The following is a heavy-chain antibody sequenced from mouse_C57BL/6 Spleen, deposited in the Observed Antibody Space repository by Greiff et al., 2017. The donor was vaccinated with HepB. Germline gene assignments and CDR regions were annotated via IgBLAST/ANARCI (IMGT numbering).Heavy chain of an antibody. CDR2: ISDGGSYT. CDR3: ARDPGYGSSYWYFDV. CDR1: GFTFSSYA. V-gene: IGHV5-4*01. Sequence: EVQLVESGGGLVKPGGSLKLSCAASGFTFSSYAMSWVRQTPEKRLEWVATISDGGSYTYYPDNVKGRFTISRDNAKNNLYLQMSHLKSADTAMYYCARDPGYGSSYWYFDVWGTGTTVTVSS. J-gene: IGHJ1*03. D-gene: IGHD1-1*01.